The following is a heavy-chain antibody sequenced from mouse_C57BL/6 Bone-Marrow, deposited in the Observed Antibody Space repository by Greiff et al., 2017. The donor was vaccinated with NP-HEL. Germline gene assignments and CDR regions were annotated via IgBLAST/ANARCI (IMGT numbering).Heavy chain of an antibody. CDR1: GFNIKDDY. CDR2: IDPENGDT. Sequence: EVKLMESGAELVRPGASVKLSCTASGFNIKDDYMHWVKQRPEQGLEWIGWIDPENGDTEYASKFQGKATITADTSSNTAYLQLSSLTSEDTAVYYCTTDGQLRLPWFAYWGQGTLVTVSA. V-gene: IGHV14-4*01. J-gene: IGHJ3*01. D-gene: IGHD3-2*02. CDR3: TTDGQLRLPWFAY.